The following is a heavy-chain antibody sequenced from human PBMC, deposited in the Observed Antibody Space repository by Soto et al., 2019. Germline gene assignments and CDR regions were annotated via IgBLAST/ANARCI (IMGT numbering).Heavy chain of an antibody. CDR1: GFTFDDYT. CDR3: AKDISYDSSGYAFDY. V-gene: IGHV3-43*01. D-gene: IGHD3-22*01. Sequence: EVQLVESGGVVVQPGGSLRLSCAASGFTFDDYTMHWVRQAPGKGLEWVSLISWDGGSTYYADSVKGRFTISRDNSQNSLYLQMNRLRTEDTALYYCAKDISYDSSGYAFDYWGQGTLVTVSS. CDR2: ISWDGGST. J-gene: IGHJ4*02.